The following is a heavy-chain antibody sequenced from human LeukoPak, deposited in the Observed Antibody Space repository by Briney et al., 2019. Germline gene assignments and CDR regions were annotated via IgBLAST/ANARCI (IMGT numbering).Heavy chain of an antibody. CDR1: GFTVRDNF. CDR2: LYSGGAA. V-gene: IGHV3-53*01. Sequence: GGSLRLPCAVSGFTVRDNFLNWVRQTPGKGLECVSVLYSGGAAYYADSVKGRFTISRDTSKNTLSLQMNSLRVEDTALYYCAKALIAFRSVRTPMDVWGQGTTVTVSS. D-gene: IGHD1-26*01. J-gene: IGHJ6*02. CDR3: AKALIAFRSVRTPMDV.